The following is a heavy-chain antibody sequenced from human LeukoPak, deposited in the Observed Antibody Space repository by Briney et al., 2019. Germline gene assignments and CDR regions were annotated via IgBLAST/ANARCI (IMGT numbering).Heavy chain of an antibody. CDR2: IIPILGIA. Sequence: GASVKVSCKASGGAFSSYAISWVRQAPGQGLEWMGRIIPILGIANYAQKFQGRVTITADKSTSTAYMELSSLRSEDTAVYYCASGEVYDSSGYLFDYWGQGTLVTVSS. J-gene: IGHJ4*02. D-gene: IGHD3-22*01. CDR3: ASGEVYDSSGYLFDY. V-gene: IGHV1-69*04. CDR1: GGAFSSYA.